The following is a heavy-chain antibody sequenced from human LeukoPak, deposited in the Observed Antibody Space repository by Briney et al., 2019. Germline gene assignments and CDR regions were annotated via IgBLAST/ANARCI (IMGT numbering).Heavy chain of an antibody. V-gene: IGHV3-7*01. CDR3: ARVGCTADTCYGYLIFDN. D-gene: IGHD3-16*01. Sequence: GGSLRLSCAASGFTFSSYWMSWVRQAPGMGLEWVAHIKPDGTETYFVDSVRGRFTISRDNAKNSLYLQVSSPRAEDTAVYYCARVGCTADTCYGYLIFDNWGQGTLVTVSS. J-gene: IGHJ4*02. CDR1: GFTFSSYW. CDR2: IKPDGTET.